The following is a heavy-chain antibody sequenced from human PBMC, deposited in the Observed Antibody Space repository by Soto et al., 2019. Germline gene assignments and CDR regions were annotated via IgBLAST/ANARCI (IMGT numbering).Heavy chain of an antibody. CDR1: GFTFISYG. Sequence: QVQLVESGGGVVQPGRSLRLSCAASGFTFISYGMHWVRQAPGKGLEWVALISNDGSKKDYADSVEGRFTISRDNSKKTXYXQMNSLRAEDTAVYYCGKDRRYCSGGSCYGGLGFDFWGQGTLVTVS. J-gene: IGHJ4*02. CDR3: GKDRRYCSGGSCYGGLGFDF. D-gene: IGHD2-15*01. CDR2: ISNDGSKK. V-gene: IGHV3-30*18.